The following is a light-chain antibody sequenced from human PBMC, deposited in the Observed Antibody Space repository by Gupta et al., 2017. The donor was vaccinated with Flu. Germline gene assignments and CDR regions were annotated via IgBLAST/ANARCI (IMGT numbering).Light chain of an antibody. J-gene: IGKJ5*01. CDR1: QSVSSSY. CDR2: GAS. CDR3: QQDGSLRDT. Sequence: EIVLTQSPGTLSLSPGERATLSCRASQSVSSSYLAWYQQKPGQAPRLLIYGASSRATGIPDRFSGSGSGADFTLTISRLEPEDFAVYYCQQDGSLRDTFGQGTRLEIK. V-gene: IGKV3-20*01.